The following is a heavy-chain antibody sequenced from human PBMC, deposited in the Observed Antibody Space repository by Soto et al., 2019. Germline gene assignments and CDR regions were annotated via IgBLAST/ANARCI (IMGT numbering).Heavy chain of an antibody. CDR1: GGTFSSYA. CDR3: ASWPPVVPAENWFDS. CDR2: IIPIFGTA. D-gene: IGHD2-2*01. Sequence: SVKVSCKASGGTFSSYAISWVRQAPGQGLEWMGGIIPIFGTANYAQKFQGRVTITADKSTSTAYMELSSLRSEDTAGYYCASWPPVVPAENWFDSWGQGTLVTVSS. V-gene: IGHV1-69*06. J-gene: IGHJ5*01.